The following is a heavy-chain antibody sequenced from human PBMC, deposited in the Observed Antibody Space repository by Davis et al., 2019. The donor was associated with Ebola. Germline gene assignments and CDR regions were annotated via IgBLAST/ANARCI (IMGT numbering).Heavy chain of an antibody. D-gene: IGHD3-9*01. V-gene: IGHV5-51*01. CDR2: IYPGDSNT. Sequence: GESLKISCKGSGYSFTSYWIGWVRQMPGKGLQWMGIIYPGDSNTRYSPSFQGQVTISADKFISTAYLQWSSLKASDTAIYYCARVLPYYDILSGPYYSYGMDVWGKGTTVTVSS. CDR3: ARVLPYYDILSGPYYSYGMDV. CDR1: GYSFTSYW. J-gene: IGHJ6*04.